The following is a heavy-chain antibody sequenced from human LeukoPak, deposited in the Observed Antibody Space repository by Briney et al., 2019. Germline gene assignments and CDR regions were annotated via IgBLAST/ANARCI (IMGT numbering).Heavy chain of an antibody. J-gene: IGHJ6*02. Sequence: GRSLRLSCAASGFTFSSYAMHWVRQAPGKGLEWVAVISYDGSNKYYADSVKGRFTISRDNSKNTLYLQMNSLRAEDTAVYYCARGHYDSRGYFGGMDVWGQGTTVTVSS. CDR2: ISYDGSNK. CDR3: ARGHYDSRGYFGGMDV. D-gene: IGHD3-22*01. V-gene: IGHV3-30-3*01. CDR1: GFTFSSYA.